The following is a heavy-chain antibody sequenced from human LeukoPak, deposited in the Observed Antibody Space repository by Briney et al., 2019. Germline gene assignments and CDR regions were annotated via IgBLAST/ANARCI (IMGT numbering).Heavy chain of an antibody. CDR2: ISSSSIYI. V-gene: IGHV3-21*01. CDR3: ASSVDY. J-gene: IGHJ4*02. Sequence: GGSLRLSCAASGFTFSSYSMNWVRQAPGKGLEWVSSISSSSIYIYYADSLKGRFTISRDNAKNSPYLQMNSLRAEDTAVYYCASSVDYWGQGTLVTVSS. CDR1: GFTFSSYS.